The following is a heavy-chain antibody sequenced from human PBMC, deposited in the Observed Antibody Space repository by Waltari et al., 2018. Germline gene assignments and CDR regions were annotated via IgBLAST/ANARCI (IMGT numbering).Heavy chain of an antibody. J-gene: IGHJ4*02. CDR1: GFHLNNKS. CDR3: ASSTAQPWTKGGLDN. D-gene: IGHD5-18*01. Sequence: DVQLVETGGGLIQPWGSLKLSVAASGFHLNNKSMSWVRQAPGKGLEWVSIVYTGGSTYYADFVKGRFTISRDSSKNTLYLQMNDLRAEDTAVYYCASSTAQPWTKGGLDNWGQGTLVIVSS. V-gene: IGHV3-53*02. CDR2: VYTGGST.